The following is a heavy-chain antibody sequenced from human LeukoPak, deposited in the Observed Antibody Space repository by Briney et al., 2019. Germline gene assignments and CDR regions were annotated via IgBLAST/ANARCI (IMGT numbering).Heavy chain of an antibody. J-gene: IGHJ6*04. CDR2: IKEDGREK. D-gene: IGHD3-22*01. CDR3: SRGPTMRMDV. V-gene: IGHV3-7*01. CDR1: GFTIRNQW. Sequence: GGSLRLSCEVSGFTIRNQWMSWVRQAPGKGLEWVANIKEDGREKYYVDSVKGRFTISRDNGKNSLYLQMNSLRAEDTAVYYCSRGPTMRMDVWGKGTTVTVSS.